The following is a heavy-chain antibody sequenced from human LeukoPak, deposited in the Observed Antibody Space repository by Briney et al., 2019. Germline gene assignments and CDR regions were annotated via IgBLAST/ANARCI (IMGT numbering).Heavy chain of an antibody. CDR3: ARAYHKLWFGELK. Sequence: KTSETLSLTCTVSGGSISSGDYYWSWIRQPPGKGLEWIGYIYYSGSTYYNPSLKSRVTISVDTSKNQFSLKLSSVTAADTAVYYCARAYHKLWFGELKWGQGTLVTVSS. J-gene: IGHJ4*02. D-gene: IGHD3-10*01. V-gene: IGHV4-30-4*08. CDR1: GGSISSGDYY. CDR2: IYYSGST.